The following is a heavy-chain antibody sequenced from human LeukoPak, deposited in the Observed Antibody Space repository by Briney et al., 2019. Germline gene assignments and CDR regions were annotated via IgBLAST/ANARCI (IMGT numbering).Heavy chain of an antibody. D-gene: IGHD3-10*01. Sequence: PSETLSLTCTVSGDSITSYYWSWIRQPPGKGLEWIGYIYYSGSTNYNPSLKSRVTISLDTSKSQFSLKLCSVTAADTAVYYCARTEYYFDYWGQGTLVTVSS. CDR2: IYYSGST. CDR3: ARTEYYFDY. V-gene: IGHV4-59*01. CDR1: GDSITSYY. J-gene: IGHJ4*02.